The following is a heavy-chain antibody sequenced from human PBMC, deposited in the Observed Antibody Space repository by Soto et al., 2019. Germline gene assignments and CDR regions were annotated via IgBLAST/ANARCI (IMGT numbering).Heavy chain of an antibody. V-gene: IGHV1-46*01. CDR1: GYTFTSYY. D-gene: IGHD6-6*01. CDR2: INPSGGST. J-gene: IGHJ4*02. Sequence: ASVKVSCKASGYTFTSYYMHWVRQAPGQGLEWMGIINPSGGSTSYAQKFQGRVTMTRDTSTSTIYMALSSLRSEDTAVYYCARARPLNPLFDYWGQGTMVTVSS. CDR3: ARARPLNPLFDY.